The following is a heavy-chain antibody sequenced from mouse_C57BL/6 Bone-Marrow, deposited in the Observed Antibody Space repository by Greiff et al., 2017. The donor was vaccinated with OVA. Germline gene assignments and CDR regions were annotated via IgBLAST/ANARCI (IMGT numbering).Heavy chain of an antibody. J-gene: IGHJ4*01. D-gene: IGHD2-4*01. CDR1: GFTFTDYY. V-gene: IGHV7-3*01. Sequence: EVQGVESGGGLVQPGGSLSLSCAASGFTFTDYYMSWVRQPPGKALEWLGFIRNKANGYTTEYSASVKGRFTISRDNSQSILYLQMNALRAEDSATYYCARSDYDYDYAMDYWGQGTSVTVSS. CDR2: IRNKANGYTT. CDR3: ARSDYDYDYAMDY.